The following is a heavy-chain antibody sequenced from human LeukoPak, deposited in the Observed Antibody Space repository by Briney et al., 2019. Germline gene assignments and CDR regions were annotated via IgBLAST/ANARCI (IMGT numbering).Heavy chain of an antibody. CDR2: ISWNSDSI. V-gene: IGHV3-9*01. J-gene: IGHJ5*02. D-gene: IGHD6-13*01. CDR3: AKDSLGTFYSSSWYGIPPLGANPKNWFDP. Sequence: PGGSLRLSCAASGFTFSSYAMHWVRQAPGKGLEWVSGISWNSDSIGYADSVKGRFTISRDNAKNSLYLQMNSLRAEDTALYYCAKDSLGTFYSSSWYGIPPLGANPKNWFDPWGQGTLVTVSS. CDR1: GFTFSSYA.